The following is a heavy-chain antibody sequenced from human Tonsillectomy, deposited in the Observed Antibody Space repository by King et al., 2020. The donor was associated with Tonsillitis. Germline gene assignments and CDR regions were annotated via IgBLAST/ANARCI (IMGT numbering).Heavy chain of an antibody. CDR3: ARDGSTGWLAD. D-gene: IGHD6-19*01. V-gene: IGHV1-2*02. CDR2: INPNSGGT. Sequence: QLVQSGAEVRKPGASVKVSCKASGYTFTGYYMHWVRQAPGQGLEWSVWINPNSGGTDYAQKFQVRVSVTRDTSISTAYMELSRLRSDDTAVYYCARDGSTGWLADWGQGTLVTVSS. CDR1: GYTFTGYY. J-gene: IGHJ4*02.